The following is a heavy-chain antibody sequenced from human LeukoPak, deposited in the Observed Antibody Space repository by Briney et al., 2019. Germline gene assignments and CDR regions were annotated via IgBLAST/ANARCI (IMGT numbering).Heavy chain of an antibody. V-gene: IGHV4-39*01. CDR1: GDSISSISHY. CDR2: TFYGGNI. Sequence: SSETLSLTCTVSGDSISSISHYWGWIRQPPGKGLWWFGRTFYGGNIYYNPSLKSRVTISIDTSRNQFSLKLSSVTAADTAVYYCASPSHCTSDSCQKYFDYWGQGTLVTVSS. CDR3: ASPSHCTSDSCQKYFDY. D-gene: IGHD2-2*01. J-gene: IGHJ4*02.